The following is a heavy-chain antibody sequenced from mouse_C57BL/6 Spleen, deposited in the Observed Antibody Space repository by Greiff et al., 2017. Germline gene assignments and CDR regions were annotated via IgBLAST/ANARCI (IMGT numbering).Heavy chain of an antibody. Sequence: QVQLQQPGAELVMPGASVKLSCKASGYTFTSYWMHWVKQRPGQGLEWIGEIDPSDSYTNYNQKFKGKSTLTVDKSSSTAYMQLSSLTSEDSAVYYCARDYYGSGPAWFAYWGQGTLVTVSA. D-gene: IGHD1-1*01. CDR1: GYTFTSYW. V-gene: IGHV1-69*01. CDR3: ARDYYGSGPAWFAY. CDR2: IDPSDSYT. J-gene: IGHJ3*01.